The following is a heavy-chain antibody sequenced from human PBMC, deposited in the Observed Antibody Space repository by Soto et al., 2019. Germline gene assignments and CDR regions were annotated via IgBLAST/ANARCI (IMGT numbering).Heavy chain of an antibody. J-gene: IGHJ6*03. CDR3: ARRARPDFYYMNV. Sequence: EVQLAESGGGLAQPGGSVRLSFAASGFTLSGYAMDWVREAPGKGLEYVSGISSNGVGTYYANSVQGRFTISRDNSKNTGYRQICSLRTEDMVVYYCARRARPDFYYMNVWVKGTTVTVSS. D-gene: IGHD6-6*01. V-gene: IGHV3-64*01. CDR2: ISSNGVGT. CDR1: GFTLSGYA.